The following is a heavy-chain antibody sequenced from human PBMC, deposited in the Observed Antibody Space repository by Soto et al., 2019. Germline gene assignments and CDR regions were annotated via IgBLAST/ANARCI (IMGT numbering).Heavy chain of an antibody. J-gene: IGHJ4*02. CDR1: GFTFSSYA. CDR2: ISGGGGST. V-gene: IGHV3-23*01. CDR3: AKAGLELGEYYFDY. D-gene: IGHD1-7*01. Sequence: GGSLRLSCAASGFTFSSYAMSWVRQAPGKGLEWVSAISGGGGSTYYADSVKGRFTISRDNSKNTLYLQMNSLRAEDTAVYYCAKAGLELGEYYFDYWGQGTLVTVSS.